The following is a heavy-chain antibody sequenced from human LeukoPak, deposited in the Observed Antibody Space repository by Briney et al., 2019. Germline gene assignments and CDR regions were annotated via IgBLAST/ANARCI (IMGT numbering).Heavy chain of an antibody. CDR2: INHSGST. J-gene: IGHJ4*02. D-gene: IGHD5-18*01. Sequence: PSETLSLTCAAYGGSFSGYYWSWIRQPPGKGLEWIGEINHSGSTNYNPSLKSRVTISVDTSKNQFSLKLSSVTAADTAVYYCARGVDTAMVPFDYWGQGTLVTVSS. V-gene: IGHV4-34*01. CDR3: ARGVDTAMVPFDY. CDR1: GGSFSGYY.